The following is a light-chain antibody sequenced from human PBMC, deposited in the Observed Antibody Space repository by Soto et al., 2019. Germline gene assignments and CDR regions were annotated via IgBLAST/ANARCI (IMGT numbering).Light chain of an antibody. CDR2: DNT. CDR3: GTWDTSLSAWV. CDR1: SSNIENNY. V-gene: IGLV1-51*01. J-gene: IGLJ3*02. Sequence: VVTQPPSVSAAPGQKVTISCSGSSSNIENNYVSWFQHLPGTAPKLLIYDNTKRPSGIPDRFSGSKSGTSATLGITGLQTGDEAHYYCGTWDTSLSAWVFGGGTKVTVL.